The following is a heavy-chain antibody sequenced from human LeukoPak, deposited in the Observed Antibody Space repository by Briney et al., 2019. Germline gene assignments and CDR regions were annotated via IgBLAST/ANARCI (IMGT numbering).Heavy chain of an antibody. Sequence: SETLSLTCTVSGGSISSSSYYWGWIRQPPGKGLEWIGSIYYSGSTYYNPSLKSRVTISVDTSKNQFSLKLSSVTAADTAVYYCARHGEQSTKVRGVTKRAGFDYWGQGTLVTVSS. V-gene: IGHV4-39*01. CDR1: GGSISSSSYY. CDR2: IYYSGST. J-gene: IGHJ4*02. D-gene: IGHD3-10*01. CDR3: ARHGEQSTKVRGVTKRAGFDY.